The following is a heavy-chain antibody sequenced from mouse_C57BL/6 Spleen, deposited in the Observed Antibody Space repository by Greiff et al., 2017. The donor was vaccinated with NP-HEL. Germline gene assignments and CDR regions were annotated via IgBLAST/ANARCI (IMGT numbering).Heavy chain of an antibody. V-gene: IGHV5-16*01. CDR2: INYDGSST. CDR1: GFTFSDYY. J-gene: IGHJ2*01. Sequence: EVMLVESEGGLVQPGSSMKLSCTASGFTFSDYYMALVRPVPEKGLEWVANINYDGSSTYYLDSLKSRFIISRDNAKNILYLQMSSLKSEDTATYYCARAQTGFDYWGQGTTLTVSS. CDR3: ARAQTGFDY. D-gene: IGHD4-1*01.